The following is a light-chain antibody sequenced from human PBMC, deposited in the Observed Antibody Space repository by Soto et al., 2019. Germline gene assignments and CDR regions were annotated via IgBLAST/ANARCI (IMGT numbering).Light chain of an antibody. Sequence: EIVLTQSPGTLSFSPGERATLSCRASQSVSSTSLAWYQQKPGQAPRLPIYGATNRATGIPDRFRGSGSGTDFTLTTSSREPEDFAVDYGQQYDGAPPWTVGLGTKVEFK. CDR2: GAT. V-gene: IGKV3-20*01. CDR3: QQYDGAPPWT. J-gene: IGKJ1*01. CDR1: QSVSSTS.